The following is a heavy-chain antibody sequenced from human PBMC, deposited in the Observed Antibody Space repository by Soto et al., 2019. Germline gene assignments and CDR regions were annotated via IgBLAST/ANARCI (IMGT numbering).Heavy chain of an antibody. J-gene: IGHJ6*02. Sequence: SETLSLTCTVSGGSISSSSYYWGWVRQPPGKGLEWIGSIYYGGSTYYNPSLKSRVTISVDTSKNQFSLRLSSVTAADTAVYYCVRDFWSGYAGGNYYYGMDVWGQGTTVTVSS. CDR2: IYYGGST. CDR3: VRDFWSGYAGGNYYYGMDV. D-gene: IGHD3-3*01. CDR1: GGSISSSSYY. V-gene: IGHV4-39*01.